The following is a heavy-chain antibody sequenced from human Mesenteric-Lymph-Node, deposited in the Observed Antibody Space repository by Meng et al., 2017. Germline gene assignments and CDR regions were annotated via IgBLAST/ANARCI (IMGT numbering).Heavy chain of an antibody. J-gene: IGHJ4*02. V-gene: IGHV4-4*03. CDR3: AREGRSHQVGVSVY. CDR1: GGSISSSNW. D-gene: IGHD2-21*01. Sequence: QVQLPESGPGLGKPPGTLSLTCAVSGGSISSSNWWSWVRQPPGKGLEWIGEIYHSGSTNYNPSLKSRVTISVDTSKNQFSLKLRFVTAADTAVYYCAREGRSHQVGVSVYWGQGNLVTVSS. CDR2: IYHSGST.